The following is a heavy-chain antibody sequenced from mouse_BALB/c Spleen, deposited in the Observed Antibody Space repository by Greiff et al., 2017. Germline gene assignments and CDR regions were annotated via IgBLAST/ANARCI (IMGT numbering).Heavy chain of an antibody. D-gene: IGHD1-2*01. CDR2: INPDSSTI. Sequence: EVKLMESGGGLVQPGGSLKLSCAASGFDFSRYWMSWVRQAPGKGLEWIGEINPDSSTINYTPSLKDKFIISRDNAKNTLYLQMSKVRSEDTALYYCARRHYHYAMDYWGQGTSVTVSS. CDR3: ARRHYHYAMDY. CDR1: GFDFSRYW. J-gene: IGHJ4*01. V-gene: IGHV4-1*02.